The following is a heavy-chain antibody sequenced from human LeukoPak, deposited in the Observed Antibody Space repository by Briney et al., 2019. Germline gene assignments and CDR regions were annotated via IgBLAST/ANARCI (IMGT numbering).Heavy chain of an antibody. V-gene: IGHV3-49*04. J-gene: IGHJ4*02. CDR1: GFTFGDYA. CDR3: TRHYDFWSGSHYDY. CDR2: IRSKAYGGTT. D-gene: IGHD3-3*01. Sequence: GGSLRLSCTASGFTFGDYAMSWVRQAPGKGLEWVGFIRSKAYGGTTEYAASVKGRFTISSDDSKSIAYLQMNSLKTEDTAVYYCTRHYDFWSGSHYDYWGQGTLVTVSS.